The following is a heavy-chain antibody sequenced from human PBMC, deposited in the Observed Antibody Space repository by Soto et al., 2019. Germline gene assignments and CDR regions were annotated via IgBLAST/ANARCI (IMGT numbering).Heavy chain of an antibody. D-gene: IGHD2-21*01. V-gene: IGHV5-51*01. CDR3: ASSIYCGGDCFDY. CDR2: IYPGDSDT. CDR1: GYSFTSYW. Sequence: GESLKISCKGSGYSFTSYWIGWVRQMPGKGLEWMGIIYPGDSDTRYSPSFQGQVTISADKSINTAYLQWSSLKASDTAMYYCASSIYCGGDCFDYWGQGTLVTVSS. J-gene: IGHJ4*02.